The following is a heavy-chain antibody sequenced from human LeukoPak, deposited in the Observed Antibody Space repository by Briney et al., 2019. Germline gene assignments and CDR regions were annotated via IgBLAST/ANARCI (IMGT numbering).Heavy chain of an antibody. CDR2: ISYDGSNK. Sequence: GGSLRLSCAASGFTFSSYAMHWVRQAPGKGLEWVAVISYDGSNKYYADSVKGRFTISRDNSKNALYLQMNSLRAEDTAVYYCARDEGYSSGWAFRYYYYGMDVRGQGTTVTVSS. D-gene: IGHD6-19*01. J-gene: IGHJ6*02. CDR3: ARDEGYSSGWAFRYYYYGMDV. CDR1: GFTFSSYA. V-gene: IGHV3-30-3*01.